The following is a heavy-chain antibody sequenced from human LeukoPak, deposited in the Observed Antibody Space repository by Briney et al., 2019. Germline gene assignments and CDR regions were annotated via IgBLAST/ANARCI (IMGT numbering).Heavy chain of an antibody. CDR3: ARRGYSHEWFDP. V-gene: IGHV5-51*01. J-gene: IGHJ5*02. D-gene: IGHD5-18*01. CDR1: GYTFTNYW. Sequence: GESLKISCKASGYTFTNYWIGWVRQMPGKGLEWMGTIYPGDSDTRYSPSFQGHVTISADRSISTAYLQWSSLRASDSAMYYCARRGYSHEWFDPWGQGTLVTVSS. CDR2: IYPGDSDT.